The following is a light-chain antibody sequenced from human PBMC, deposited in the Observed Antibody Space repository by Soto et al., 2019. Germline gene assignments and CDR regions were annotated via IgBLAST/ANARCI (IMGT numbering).Light chain of an antibody. J-gene: IGKJ1*01. CDR2: DAS. Sequence: EIVLTQSPATLSLSPGERATLSCRASQSVSSYLAWYQQKPGQAPRLLIYDASNRATGIPARFSGSGSGTDFALTISSLEPEYFAVYYCQQRSNWPTCGQGTKVEIK. CDR1: QSVSSY. CDR3: QQRSNWPT. V-gene: IGKV3-11*01.